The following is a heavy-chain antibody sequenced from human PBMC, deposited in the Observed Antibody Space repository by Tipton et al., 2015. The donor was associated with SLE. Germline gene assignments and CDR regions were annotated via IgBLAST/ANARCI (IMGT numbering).Heavy chain of an antibody. V-gene: IGHV4-34*01. J-gene: IGHJ4*02. CDR2: INYSGST. Sequence: TLSLTCAVYGGSFSGYYWSWIRQPPGKGLEWIGEINYSGSTYYNPSLKSRVTISVDTSKNQFPLKLSSVTAADTAVYYCARDGRLAYFDSWGQGTLVTVSS. CDR1: GGSFSGYY. CDR3: ARDGRLAYFDS. D-gene: IGHD1-26*01.